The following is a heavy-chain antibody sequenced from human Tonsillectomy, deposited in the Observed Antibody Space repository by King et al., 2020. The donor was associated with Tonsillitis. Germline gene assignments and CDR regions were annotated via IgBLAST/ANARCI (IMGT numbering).Heavy chain of an antibody. CDR1: GFTFSNAW. CDR2: IKSKTDGGTT. Sequence: VQLVESGGGLVKPGGSLRLSCAASGFTFSNAWMSWVRQAPGKGLEWVGRIKSKTDGGTTDYAAPVKGRFTISRDDSKNTLYLQMNRLKTEDTALYYCTILVEVLSRAFDIWGQGTMVTVSS. V-gene: IGHV3-15*01. J-gene: IGHJ3*02. CDR3: TILVEVLSRAFDI. D-gene: IGHD2-15*01.